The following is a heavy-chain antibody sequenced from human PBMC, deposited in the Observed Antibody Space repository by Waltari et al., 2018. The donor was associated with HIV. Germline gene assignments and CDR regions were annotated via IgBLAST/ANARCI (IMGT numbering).Heavy chain of an antibody. CDR1: GFTFSSDA. CDR3: AKGGGIAAAGRFDY. V-gene: IGHV3-23*01. D-gene: IGHD6-13*01. J-gene: IGHJ4*02. CDR2: ISGSAASS. Sequence: EVQLLESGGGLVQPGGSLRLSCAASGFTFSSDAMSWVRQAPGKGLQWVSGISGSAASSYYADSVKGRFTISRDNSKNTLYVQMNSLRAEDTAIYYCAKGGGIAAAGRFDYWGQGTLVTVSS.